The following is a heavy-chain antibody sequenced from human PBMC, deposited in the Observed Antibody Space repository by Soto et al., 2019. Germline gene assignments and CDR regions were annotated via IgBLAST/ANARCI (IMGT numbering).Heavy chain of an antibody. CDR2: IYHIGSP. J-gene: IGHJ5*02. CDR1: GRSVSSGGYY. Sequence: SETLSLTCTVSGRSVSSGGYYWTWIRQHPGRGLEWIGYIYHIGSPYYNPSLESRVTISLDTSKNQFSLNLTSVTAADTAIYYCVRDRALHRPAHSFHTWGPGPLVTVSS. CDR3: VRDRALHRPAHSFHT. V-gene: IGHV4-31*03.